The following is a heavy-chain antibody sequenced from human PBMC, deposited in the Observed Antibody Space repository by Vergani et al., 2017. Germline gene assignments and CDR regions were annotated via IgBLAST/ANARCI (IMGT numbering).Heavy chain of an antibody. CDR2: IYSGGST. J-gene: IGHJ3*02. V-gene: IGHV3-53*01. D-gene: IGHD1-26*01. Sequence: EVQLVESGGGLIQPGGSLRLSCAASGFTVSSNYMSWVRQAPGKGLEWVSVIYSGGSTYYADSVKGRFTISRDNSKNTLYLQMNSLRAEDTAVYYCARNALSGSYSYDAFDIWGQGTMVTVSS. CDR3: ARNALSGSYSYDAFDI. CDR1: GFTVSSNY.